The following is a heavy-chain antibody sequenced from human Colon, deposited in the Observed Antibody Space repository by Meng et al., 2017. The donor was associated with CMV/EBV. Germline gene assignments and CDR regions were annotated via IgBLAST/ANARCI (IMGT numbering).Heavy chain of an antibody. D-gene: IGHD2-2*02. CDR3: ARAYCSSPSCYMGPQYFYYYSMDV. V-gene: IGHV1-2*02. Sequence: ASVKVSCKASGYTFTGYYMHWVRQAPGQGLEWMGWINPNSGGTNYAQKFQGRVTMTRDTSISTAYMEVKSLRSDDTAVYYCARAYCSSPSCYMGPQYFYYYSMDVWGQGTTVTVSS. CDR1: GYTFTGYY. CDR2: INPNSGGT. J-gene: IGHJ6*02.